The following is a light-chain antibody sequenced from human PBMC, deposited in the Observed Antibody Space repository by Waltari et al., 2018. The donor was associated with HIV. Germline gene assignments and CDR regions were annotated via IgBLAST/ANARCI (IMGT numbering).Light chain of an antibody. J-gene: IGKJ2*01. V-gene: IGKV1-33*01. CDR1: QDINDS. CDR3: QQYDSPRYT. Sequence: DIQMTQSPSSLSASVGDSVTIICQASQDINDSLNWYQHKPGKAPKLLMYDASNLETGVPSRFNGSGSGADFAFTISSLQPEDIATYYCQQYDSPRYTFGQGTKVEIK. CDR2: DAS.